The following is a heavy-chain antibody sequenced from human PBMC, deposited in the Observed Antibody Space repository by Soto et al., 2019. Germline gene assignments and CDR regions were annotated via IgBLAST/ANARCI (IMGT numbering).Heavy chain of an antibody. D-gene: IGHD2-21*01. CDR2: ISAYNGNT. J-gene: IGHJ5*02. CDR1: GFTFNSYG. Sequence: ASVKVSCKAPGFTFNSYGISWVRQAPGQGLEWMGWISAYNGNTNYAQKLQGRVTMTTDTSTSTAYMELRSLRSDDTAVYYCASGSPYSWFDPWGQGTLVTVSS. V-gene: IGHV1-18*01. CDR3: ASGSPYSWFDP.